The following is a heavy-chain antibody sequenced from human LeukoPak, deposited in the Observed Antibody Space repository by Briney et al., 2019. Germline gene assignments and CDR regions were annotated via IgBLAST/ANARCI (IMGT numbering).Heavy chain of an antibody. CDR2: ISYDGSNK. CDR3: AKAATVTTEYYFDY. CDR1: GFTFSSYA. D-gene: IGHD4-17*01. Sequence: GGSLRLSCAASGFTFSSYAMHWVRQAPGKGLEWVAVISYDGSNKYYADSVKGRFTVSRDNSKNTLYLQMNSLRAEDTAVYYCAKAATVTTEYYFDYWGQGTLVTVSS. V-gene: IGHV3-30*04. J-gene: IGHJ4*02.